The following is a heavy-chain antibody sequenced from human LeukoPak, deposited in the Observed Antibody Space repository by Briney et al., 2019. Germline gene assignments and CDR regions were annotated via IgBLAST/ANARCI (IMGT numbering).Heavy chain of an antibody. CDR1: GGSISSSSYY. V-gene: IGHV4-39*07. Sequence: SETLSLTCTVSGGSISSSSYYWGWIRQPPGKGLEWIGSIYYSGSTYYNPSLKSRVTISVDTSKNQFSLKLSSVTAADTAVYYCARDDSSGWYLPLQYWGQGTLVTVSS. CDR2: IYYSGST. D-gene: IGHD6-19*01. CDR3: ARDDSSGWYLPLQY. J-gene: IGHJ4*02.